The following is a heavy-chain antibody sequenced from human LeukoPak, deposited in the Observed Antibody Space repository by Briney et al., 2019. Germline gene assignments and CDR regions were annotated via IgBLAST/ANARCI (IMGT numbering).Heavy chain of an antibody. CDR2: IYYSGNT. Sequence: KPSETLTLTCTVSGDSISSNNYDWGWIRQPPGKGLEWIASIYYSGNTFYSPSLKSRVTISVDASKNQISLSLTSVTAADAALYYCAGKRGYSSSFWGQGTLVAVSS. J-gene: IGHJ4*02. CDR1: GDSISSNNYD. V-gene: IGHV4-39*01. D-gene: IGHD5-18*01. CDR3: AGKRGYSSSF.